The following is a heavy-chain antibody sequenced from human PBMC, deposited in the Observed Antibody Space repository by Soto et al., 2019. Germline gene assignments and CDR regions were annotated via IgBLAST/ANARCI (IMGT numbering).Heavy chain of an antibody. J-gene: IGHJ6*02. Sequence: ASVKVSCKASGYTFTSYGISWVRQAPGQGLEWMGWISAYNGNTNYAQKLQGRVTITADESTSTAYMELSSLRSEDTAVYYCALGVAAAGPYYYYYGMDVWGQGTTVTVS. D-gene: IGHD6-13*01. CDR2: ISAYNGNT. CDR3: ALGVAAAGPYYYYYGMDV. CDR1: GYTFTSYG. V-gene: IGHV1-18*01.